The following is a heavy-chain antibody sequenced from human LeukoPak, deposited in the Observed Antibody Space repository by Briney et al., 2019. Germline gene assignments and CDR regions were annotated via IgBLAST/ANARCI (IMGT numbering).Heavy chain of an antibody. J-gene: IGHJ4*02. CDR3: AKDQFWSGYSLFDY. V-gene: IGHV3-64*01. D-gene: IGHD3-3*01. CDR2: ITSNGGTT. Sequence: GGSLRHSCAASRFTFSSYAMHWVRQAPGKGLEYVSAITSNGGTTYYANSVKGRFTISRDNSKNTLYLQMNSLRAEDTAVYYCAKDQFWSGYSLFDYWGQGTLITVSS. CDR1: RFTFSSYA.